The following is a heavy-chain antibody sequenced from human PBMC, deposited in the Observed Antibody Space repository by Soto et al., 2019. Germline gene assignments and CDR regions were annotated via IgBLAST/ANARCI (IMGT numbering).Heavy chain of an antibody. CDR3: ARVWDDTYYYDSTMDAFDI. J-gene: IGHJ3*02. CDR2: IWYDGSNK. V-gene: IGHV3-33*01. Sequence: GGSLRLSCAASGFTFSSYGMHWVRQAPGKGLEWVAVIWYDGSNKYYADSVKGRFTISRDNSKNTLYLQMNSLRAEDTAVYYCARVWDDTYYYDSTMDAFDIWGQGTMVTVSS. D-gene: IGHD3-22*01. CDR1: GFTFSSYG.